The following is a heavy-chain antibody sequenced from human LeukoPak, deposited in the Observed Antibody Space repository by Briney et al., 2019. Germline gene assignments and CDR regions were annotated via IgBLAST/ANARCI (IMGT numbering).Heavy chain of an antibody. D-gene: IGHD6-19*01. J-gene: IGHJ4*02. V-gene: IGHV3-11*06. CDR3: ARVRVGSGWYFDY. CDR1: GFSFSDYY. Sequence: GGSLRLSCAASGFSFSDYYMSWSRQAPGKGLEWVSYISSSSSYTNYADSVKGRFTISRDNAKNSLYLQMNSLRAEDTAVYYCARVRVGSGWYFDYWGQGTLVTVSS. CDR2: ISSSSSYT.